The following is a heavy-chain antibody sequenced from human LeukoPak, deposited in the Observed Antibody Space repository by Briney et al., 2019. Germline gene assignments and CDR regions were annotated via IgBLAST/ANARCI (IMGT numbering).Heavy chain of an antibody. V-gene: IGHV1-2*02. Sequence: GASVKVSCKASGYTFTGYYMHWVRQAPGQGLEWMGWINPNSGGTNYAQKFQGRVTMTRNTSISTAYMELSSLRSEDTAVYYCARGHGSGWYWRTANWFDPWGQGTLVTVSS. CDR1: GYTFTGYY. CDR3: ARGHGSGWYWRTANWFDP. J-gene: IGHJ5*02. CDR2: INPNSGGT. D-gene: IGHD6-19*01.